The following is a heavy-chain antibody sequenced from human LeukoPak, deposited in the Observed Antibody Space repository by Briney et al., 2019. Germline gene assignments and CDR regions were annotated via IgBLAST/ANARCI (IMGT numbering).Heavy chain of an antibody. D-gene: IGHD4-17*01. J-gene: IGHJ4*02. V-gene: IGHV3-23*01. CDR2: ISGSGGST. CDR1: GFTFSSYA. CDR3: VATVTILDY. Sequence: GGSLKLSYAASGFTFSSYAMSWVRQAPGKGLEWVSAISGSGGSTFYADSVKGRFTISRDNSKNTLYLQMNSLRAEDTAIYYCVATVTILDYWGQGTLVTVSS.